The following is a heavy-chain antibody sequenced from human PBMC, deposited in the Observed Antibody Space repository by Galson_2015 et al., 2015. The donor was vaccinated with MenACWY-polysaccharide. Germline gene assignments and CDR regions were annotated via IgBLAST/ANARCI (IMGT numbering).Heavy chain of an antibody. CDR2: TNSDGRST. CDR1: GFTFSSYW. Sequence: SLRLSCAASGFTFSSYWMHWVRQAPGKGLVWVSRTNSDGRSTSYADSVTGRFTISRDNAKNTLYLQMNSLRAEDTAVYYCGRAPTKGEFPSSGWYIDYWGQGNLVTVSS. V-gene: IGHV3-74*01. D-gene: IGHD3-10*01. J-gene: IGHJ4*02. CDR3: GRAPTKGEFPSSGWYIDY.